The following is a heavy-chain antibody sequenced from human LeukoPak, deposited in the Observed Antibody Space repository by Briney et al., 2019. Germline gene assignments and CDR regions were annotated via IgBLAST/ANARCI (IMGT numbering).Heavy chain of an antibody. CDR3: ARNQHWSRDI. V-gene: IGHV3-30*02. CDR1: GFTFSDYG. CDR2: IRNDGSND. J-gene: IGHJ4*02. Sequence: GGSLRLSCAASGFTFSDYGMHWVRQAPGKGLEWVAFIRNDGSNDYYPDSVKGRFSISRDNAKNSLSLQMNSLRVDDTAVYYCARNQHWSRDIWGQGILVTVSS. D-gene: IGHD2-8*02.